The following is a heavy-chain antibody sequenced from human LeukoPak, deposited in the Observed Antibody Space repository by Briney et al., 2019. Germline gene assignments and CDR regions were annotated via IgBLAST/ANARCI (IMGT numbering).Heavy chain of an antibody. J-gene: IGHJ4*02. V-gene: IGHV4-30-4*08. CDR3: ARFDRGSSWYPVDY. D-gene: IGHD6-13*01. CDR2: TYYSGST. CDR1: GGSISSGDYY. Sequence: SQTLSLTCTVSGGSISSGDYYWRWIRQPPGKGLEWIGYTYYSGSTYYNPSLKSRVTILVDTSKNQFSLKLSSVTAADTAVYYCARFDRGSSWYPVDYRGQGTLVTASS.